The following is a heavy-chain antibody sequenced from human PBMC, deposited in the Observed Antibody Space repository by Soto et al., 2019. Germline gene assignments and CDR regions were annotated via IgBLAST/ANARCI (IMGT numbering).Heavy chain of an antibody. CDR2: INHSGST. V-gene: IGHV4-34*02. CDR3: ARGRWLRQSFDY. Sequence: QVQLEQWGAGLLKPSETLSLTCAVYGGSFSGYYWSWIRQPPGKGLEWIGEINHSGSTNYNPSLKSRXXIXGXXSKSQFSLNLYFGTGADPAVYYCARGRWLRQSFDYWGQGTLVTVSS. J-gene: IGHJ4*02. D-gene: IGHD5-12*01. CDR1: GGSFSGYY.